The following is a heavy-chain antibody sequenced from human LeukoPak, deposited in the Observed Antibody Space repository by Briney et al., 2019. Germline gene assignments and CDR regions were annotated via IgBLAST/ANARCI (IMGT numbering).Heavy chain of an antibody. D-gene: IGHD3-16*02. CDR3: ARDSHLPVPMITFGGVIVHDY. CDR1: GYTFTGYY. Sequence: GASVKVSCKASGYTFTGYYMHWVRQAPGQGLEWMGWINPNSGGTNYAQKFQGRVTMTRDTSISTAYMELSRLRSDDTAVYYCARDSHLPVPMITFGGVIVHDYWGQGTLVTVSS. J-gene: IGHJ4*02. CDR2: INPNSGGT. V-gene: IGHV1-2*02.